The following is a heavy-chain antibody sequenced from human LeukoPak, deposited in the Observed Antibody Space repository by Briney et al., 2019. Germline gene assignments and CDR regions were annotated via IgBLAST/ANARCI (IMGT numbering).Heavy chain of an antibody. CDR3: AREQNAYVLSDAVDV. D-gene: IGHD3-16*01. J-gene: IGHJ3*01. V-gene: IGHV3-30*03. CDR2: ISYDGSNK. Sequence: GGSLRLSCAASGFTFSTYAMTWVRQAPGKGLEWVAVISYDGSNKYYADSVRGRFTISRDNSKDTLYLEMSSLRAEDSALYYCAREQNAYVLSDAVDVWGQGTMVTVSS. CDR1: GFTFSTYA.